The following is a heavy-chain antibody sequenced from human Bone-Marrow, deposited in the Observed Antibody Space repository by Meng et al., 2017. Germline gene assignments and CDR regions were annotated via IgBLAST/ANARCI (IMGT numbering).Heavy chain of an antibody. J-gene: IGHJ3*02. CDR2: INPSGGST. Sequence: ASVKVSCKASGYTFTSYYMHWVRQAPGQGLEWMGIINPSGGSTSYAQKFQGRVTMTRDTSTSTVYIELSSLRSEDTAVYYCASFGELLYAFDIWGQGTMVTVSS. V-gene: IGHV1-46*01. CDR3: ASFGELLYAFDI. D-gene: IGHD3-10*01. CDR1: GYTFTSYY.